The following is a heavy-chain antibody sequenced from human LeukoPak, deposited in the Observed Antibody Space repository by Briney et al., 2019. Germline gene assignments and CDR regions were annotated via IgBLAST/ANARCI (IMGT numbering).Heavy chain of an antibody. Sequence: PGGSLRLSCAASGFTFSSYAMHWVCQAPGKGLEWVAVISYDGSNKYYADSVKGRFTISRDNSKNTLYLQMNSLRAEDTAVYYCARGYCSGGSCYSVTDYWGQGTLVTVSS. V-gene: IGHV3-30-3*01. J-gene: IGHJ4*02. CDR1: GFTFSSYA. D-gene: IGHD2-15*01. CDR2: ISYDGSNK. CDR3: ARGYCSGGSCYSVTDY.